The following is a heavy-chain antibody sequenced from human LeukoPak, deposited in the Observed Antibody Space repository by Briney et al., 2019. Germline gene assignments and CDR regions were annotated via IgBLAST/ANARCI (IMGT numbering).Heavy chain of an antibody. V-gene: IGHV3-48*03. CDR1: GFTFSSYE. J-gene: IGHJ4*02. CDR2: ISSSGSTI. CDR3: AKDRPRMVRGVLDY. Sequence: GGSLRLSCAASGFTFSSYEMNWVRQAPGKGLEWVSYISSSGSTIYYADSVKGRFTISRDNAKNSLYLQMNSLRAEDTAVYYCAKDRPRMVRGVLDYWGQGTLVTVSS. D-gene: IGHD3-10*01.